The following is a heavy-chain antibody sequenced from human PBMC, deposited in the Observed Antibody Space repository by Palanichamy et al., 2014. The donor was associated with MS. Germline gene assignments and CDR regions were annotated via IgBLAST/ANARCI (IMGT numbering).Heavy chain of an antibody. CDR2: AHYAGAT. V-gene: IGHV4-39*01. CDR1: GASISAGHYY. CDR3: ARRGDDYVLDY. D-gene: IGHD4-17*01. Sequence: QLQLQKSGPGLVKPSETLSLTCTVSGASISAGHYYWGWIRQPPGKGLEWIGSAHYAGATFYNPSLKSRVTTSADTSKNQFSLKMNSVTAADTAVYFCARRGDDYVLDYWGQGTLVTVSS. J-gene: IGHJ4*02.